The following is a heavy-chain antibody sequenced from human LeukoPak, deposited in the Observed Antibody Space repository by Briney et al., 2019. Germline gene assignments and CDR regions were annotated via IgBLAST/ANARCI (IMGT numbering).Heavy chain of an antibody. V-gene: IGHV3-7*03. CDR3: ARGGGLDV. CDR1: GFTSSSYW. D-gene: IGHD3-16*01. Sequence: QSWGSLRLSCAASGFTSSSYWMNWARQAPGKGLEWVASINHNGNVNYYVDSVKGRFTISRDNAKNSLYLQMSNLRAEDTAVYFCARGGGLDVWGQGATVTVSS. J-gene: IGHJ6*02. CDR2: INHNGNVN.